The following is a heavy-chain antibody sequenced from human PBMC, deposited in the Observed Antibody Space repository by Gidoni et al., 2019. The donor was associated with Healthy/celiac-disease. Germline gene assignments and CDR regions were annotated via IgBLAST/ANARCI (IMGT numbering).Heavy chain of an antibody. CDR3: ASTGRGYSYGFTYYYYYGMDV. J-gene: IGHJ6*02. V-gene: IGHV3-53*01. Sequence: EVQLVESGGGLIQPGGSLRLSCAASGFTVSRNYMSWVRQAPGKGLGWVSVIYSGGSTYYADSVKGRFTISRDNSKNTLYLQMNSLRAEDTAVYYCASTGRGYSYGFTYYYYYGMDVWGQGTTVTVSS. CDR1: GFTVSRNY. D-gene: IGHD5-18*01. CDR2: IYSGGST.